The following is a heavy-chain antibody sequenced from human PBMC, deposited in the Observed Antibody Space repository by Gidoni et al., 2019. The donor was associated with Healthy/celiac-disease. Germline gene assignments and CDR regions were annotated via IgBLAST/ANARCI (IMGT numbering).Heavy chain of an antibody. CDR1: GGSFSGYY. V-gene: IGHV4-34*01. D-gene: IGHD6-19*01. Sequence: QVQLQQWGAGLLKPSETLSLTCAVYGGSFSGYYWSWIRQPPGKGLEWIGEINHSGSTNYNPSLKSRVTISVDTSKNQFSLKLSSVTAADTAVYYCARESPVAGRRGGFDYWGQGTLVTVSS. J-gene: IGHJ4*02. CDR3: ARESPVAGRRGGFDY. CDR2: INHSGST.